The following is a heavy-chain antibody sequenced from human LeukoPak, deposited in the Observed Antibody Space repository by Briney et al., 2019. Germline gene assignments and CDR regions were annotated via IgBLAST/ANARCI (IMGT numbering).Heavy chain of an antibody. Sequence: PGGSLRLSCAASGFTFSSYGMHWVRQAPGKGLEWVAVISYDGSNKYYAGSVKGRFTISRDNSKNTLYLQMNSLRAEDTAVYYCAKGGGYCSSTSCYVWGNYYYYGMDVWGQGTTVTVSS. V-gene: IGHV3-30*18. CDR2: ISYDGSNK. J-gene: IGHJ6*02. D-gene: IGHD2-2*01. CDR1: GFTFSSYG. CDR3: AKGGGYCSSTSCYVWGNYYYYGMDV.